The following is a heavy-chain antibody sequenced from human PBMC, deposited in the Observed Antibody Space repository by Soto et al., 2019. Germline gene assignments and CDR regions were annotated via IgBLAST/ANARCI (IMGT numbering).Heavy chain of an antibody. Sequence: ASVKVSCKASGYTFTSHYMHWMRQAPGQGLEWMGIINPSGGSTSYAQKFQGRVTMTRDTSTSTVYMELSSLRSEDTAVYYCARDAADCSGGSCYDYYYYGMDVWGPGTTVTVSS. D-gene: IGHD2-15*01. CDR1: GYTFTSHY. CDR3: ARDAADCSGGSCYDYYYYGMDV. J-gene: IGHJ6*02. V-gene: IGHV1-46*01. CDR2: INPSGGST.